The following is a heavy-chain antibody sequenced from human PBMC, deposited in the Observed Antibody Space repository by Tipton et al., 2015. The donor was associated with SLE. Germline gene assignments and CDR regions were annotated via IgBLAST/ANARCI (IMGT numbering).Heavy chain of an antibody. CDR2: ISAYNGNT. Sequence: QSGAEVKKPGASVKVSCKASGYTFTSHGISWVRQAPGQGLEWMGWISAYNGNTNYAQKLQGRVTMTTDTSTSTAYMELRSLRSDDPAVYCCARDKDYCDCMDVWGKGTPGTVSS. J-gene: IGHJ6*03. CDR3: ARDKDYCDCMDV. V-gene: IGHV1-18*01. CDR1: GYTFTSHG.